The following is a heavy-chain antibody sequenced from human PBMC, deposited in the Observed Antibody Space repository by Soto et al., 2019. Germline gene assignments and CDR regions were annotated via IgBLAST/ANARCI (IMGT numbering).Heavy chain of an antibody. CDR3: ARGRRCSSTSCNSRDMDV. J-gene: IGHJ6*03. Sequence: SETLSLTYAVYGGSFSGYYWSWIRQPPGKGLEWIGEINHSGSTNYNPSLKSRVTISVDTSKNQFSLKLSSVTAADTAVYYCARGRRCSSTSCNSRDMDVWGKGTTVTVSS. V-gene: IGHV4-34*01. CDR1: GGSFSGYY. CDR2: INHSGST. D-gene: IGHD2-2*01.